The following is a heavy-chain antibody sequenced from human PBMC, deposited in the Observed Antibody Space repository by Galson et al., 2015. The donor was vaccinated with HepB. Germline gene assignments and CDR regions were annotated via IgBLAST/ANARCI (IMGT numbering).Heavy chain of an antibody. CDR1: GFTFSSYA. CDR3: ARVTMIRGVIIFDY. CDR2: ISYEGSNK. D-gene: IGHD3-10*01. V-gene: IGHV3-30-3*01. J-gene: IGHJ4*02. Sequence: SLRLSCAASGFTFSSYAMHWVRQAPGKGLEWVAVISYEGSNKYYADSVKGRFTISRDNSKNTLYLQMNSLRAEDTSVYYCARVTMIRGVIIFDYWGQGTLVTVSS.